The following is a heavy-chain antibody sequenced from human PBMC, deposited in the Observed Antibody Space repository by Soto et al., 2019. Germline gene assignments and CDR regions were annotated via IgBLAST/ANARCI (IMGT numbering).Heavy chain of an antibody. Sequence: EVQLVESGGGLVKPGGSLRLSCAASGFTFSNAWMNWVRQAPGKGLEWVGRIKSKTDGGTTDYAAPVKGRFTISRDDSKNTLYLQMNSLKTEDTAVYYCTTAPFTVTTVSYYYYGMDVWGQGTPVTVSS. CDR2: IKSKTDGGTT. V-gene: IGHV3-15*07. CDR1: GFTFSNAW. CDR3: TTAPFTVTTVSYYYYGMDV. J-gene: IGHJ6*02. D-gene: IGHD4-4*01.